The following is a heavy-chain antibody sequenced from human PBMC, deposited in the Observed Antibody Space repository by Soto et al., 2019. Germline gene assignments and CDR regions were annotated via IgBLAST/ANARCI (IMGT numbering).Heavy chain of an antibody. J-gene: IGHJ4*02. CDR1: GFTFSSYA. V-gene: IGHV3-23*01. D-gene: IGHD5-12*01. CDR3: AKDITSGYDYGY. CDR2: ISGSGGST. Sequence: SLRLSCGASGFTFSSYAMSWVRQAPGKGLEWVSAISGSGGSTYYADSVKGRFTISRDNSKNTLYLQMNSLRAEDTAVYYCAKDITSGYDYGYWGQGTLVTVSS.